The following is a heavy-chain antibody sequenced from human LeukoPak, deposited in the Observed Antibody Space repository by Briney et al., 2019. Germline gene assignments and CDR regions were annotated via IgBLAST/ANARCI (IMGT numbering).Heavy chain of an antibody. CDR3: AKECYYDSSGPIDY. CDR1: GFTFSSYA. J-gene: IGHJ4*02. CDR2: ISGSGGST. Sequence: GGSLRLSCAASGFTFSSYAMSWVRQAPGKGLEWVSAISGSGGSTYYADSVKGRFTISRDNSKNTLYLQTNSLRAEDTAVYYCAKECYYDSSGPIDYWGQGTLVTVSS. D-gene: IGHD3-22*01. V-gene: IGHV3-23*01.